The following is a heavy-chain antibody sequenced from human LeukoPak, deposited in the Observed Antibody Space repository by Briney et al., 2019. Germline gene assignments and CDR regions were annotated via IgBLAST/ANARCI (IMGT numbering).Heavy chain of an antibody. Sequence: ASVKVSCKASGGTFSSYAISWVRQAPGQGLEWMGGIIPIFGTANYAQKFQGRVTITTDESTSTAYMELSSLRSEDTAAYYCARGLYDSSGLDYWGQGTLVTVSS. CDR1: GGTFSSYA. D-gene: IGHD3-22*01. CDR3: ARGLYDSSGLDY. CDR2: IIPIFGTA. V-gene: IGHV1-69*05. J-gene: IGHJ4*02.